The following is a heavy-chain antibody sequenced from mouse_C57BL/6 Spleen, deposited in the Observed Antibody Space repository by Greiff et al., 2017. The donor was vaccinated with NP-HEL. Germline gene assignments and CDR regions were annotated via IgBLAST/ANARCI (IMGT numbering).Heavy chain of an antibody. Sequence: QVQLQQPGAELVRPGSSVKLSCKASGYTFTSYWMDWVKQRPGQGLEWIGNIYPSDSETHYNHKFKDKATLTVDKSSSTAYMQRSSLTAEDSAVYYCARCGLDDYGSSYGYYFDYWGQGTTLTVSS. D-gene: IGHD1-1*01. CDR1: GYTFTSYW. V-gene: IGHV1-61*01. CDR3: ARCGLDDYGSSYGYYFDY. J-gene: IGHJ2*01. CDR2: IYPSDSET.